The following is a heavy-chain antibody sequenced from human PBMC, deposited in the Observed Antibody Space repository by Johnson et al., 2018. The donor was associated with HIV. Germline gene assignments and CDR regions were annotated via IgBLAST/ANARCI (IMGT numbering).Heavy chain of an antibody. V-gene: IGHV3-30*02. CDR2: IRYDGSNK. CDR3: ARVIQAAGTVDDAFDI. CDR1: GFTFSSYG. J-gene: IGHJ3*02. Sequence: QVQLLESGGGLVQPGGSLRLSCAASGFTFSSYGMHWVRQAPGKGLEWVAFIRYDGSNKYNADSVKGRFTIYRDNSKNTLYMQMNSLGAEDTDVYYCARVIQAAGTVDDAFDIWGQGTMVTVSS. D-gene: IGHD6-13*01.